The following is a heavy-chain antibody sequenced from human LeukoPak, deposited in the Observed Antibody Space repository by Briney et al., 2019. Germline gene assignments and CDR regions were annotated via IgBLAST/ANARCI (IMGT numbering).Heavy chain of an antibody. CDR1: GFTFRLYV. D-gene: IGHD6-13*01. V-gene: IGHV3-23*01. J-gene: IGHJ4*02. CDR2: ITGSGGSI. CDR3: ARYTTAAAQGFYFDY. Sequence: GGSLRLSCAASGFTFRLYVMTWVRQAPGKGLEWVSAITGSGGSIYYADSVRGRFAISRDNSKNTLYLQMNSLRAEDTAVYYCARYTTAAAQGFYFDYWGQGTLVTVSS.